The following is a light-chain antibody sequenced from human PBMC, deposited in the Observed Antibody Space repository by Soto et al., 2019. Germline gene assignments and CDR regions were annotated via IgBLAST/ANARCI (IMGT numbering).Light chain of an antibody. CDR1: QSVTIN. V-gene: IGKV3-15*01. J-gene: IGKJ5*01. CDR3: QQYTNWPLIP. CDR2: GAS. Sequence: TQSPGTLSVSLGERATLSCSASQSVTINVAGYQQKPGQAPRLLIYGASPRAPGVPARFSGSGSGTEFPLTIISLQSEDFGLYFCQQYTNWPLIPFGPGTRLDTK.